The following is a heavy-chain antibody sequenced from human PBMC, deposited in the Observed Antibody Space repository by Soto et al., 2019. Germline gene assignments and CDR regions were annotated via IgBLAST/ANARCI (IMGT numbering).Heavy chain of an antibody. J-gene: IGHJ4*02. CDR1: GFRFEQYV. CDR2: VSPTGDTV. D-gene: IGHD3-10*01. V-gene: IGHV3-9*01. Sequence: VQVVASGGGLVQPGRSLRLSCAVSGFRFEQYVMHWVRQPPGKGLECVSTVSPTGDTVAYADSVEGRFTVSRDNAKNSLYLQMNSLKCDETAFYYCLKDAPNGSLDDWGQGTQVTVSS. CDR3: LKDAPNGSLDD.